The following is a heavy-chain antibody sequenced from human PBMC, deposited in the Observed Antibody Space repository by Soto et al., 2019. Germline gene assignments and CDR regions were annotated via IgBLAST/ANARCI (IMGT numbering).Heavy chain of an antibody. V-gene: IGHV3-15*01. Sequence: GGSLRLSCAASGFTFSNAWMSWVRQAPGKGLEWVGRIKSKTDGGTTDYAAPVKGRFTISRDDSKNTLYLQMNSLKTEDTAVYYCTTDLYSSGYLGYYYYYMDVWGKGTTVTVSS. CDR2: IKSKTDGGTT. D-gene: IGHD6-19*01. CDR3: TTDLYSSGYLGYYYYYMDV. J-gene: IGHJ6*03. CDR1: GFTFSNAW.